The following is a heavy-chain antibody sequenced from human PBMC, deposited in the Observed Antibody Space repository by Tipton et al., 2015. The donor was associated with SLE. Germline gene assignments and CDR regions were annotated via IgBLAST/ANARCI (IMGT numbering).Heavy chain of an antibody. CDR2: IYPDGSDT. CDR1: GYSFTSYW. CDR3: ARHLRPYSSYDAFDI. V-gene: IGHV5-51*01. J-gene: IGHJ3*02. D-gene: IGHD6-6*01. Sequence: QLVQSGAEVKKPGESLKISCKGSGYSFTSYWIGWVRQMPGKGLEWMGIIYPDGSDTRYSPSFQGQVSISADKSISTAYLQWSSLKASDTAMYYCARHLRPYSSYDAFDIWGQGTMVTVSS.